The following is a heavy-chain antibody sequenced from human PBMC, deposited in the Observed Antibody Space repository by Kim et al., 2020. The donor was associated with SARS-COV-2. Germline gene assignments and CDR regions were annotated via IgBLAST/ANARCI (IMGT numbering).Heavy chain of an antibody. V-gene: IGHV3-30*18. CDR2: ISYDGNNK. CDR3: ANGRFVTLGHPAFDY. CDR1: GFSFSNYG. D-gene: IGHD3-10*01. Sequence: GGSLRLSCAASGFSFSNYGMHWVRQAPGKGLEWLSSISYDGNNKYYADSVKGRSTVSRDNSKNTLYMQMNSLRAEDTAVYFCANGRFVTLGHPAFDYWGQGTLVTVSS. J-gene: IGHJ4*02.